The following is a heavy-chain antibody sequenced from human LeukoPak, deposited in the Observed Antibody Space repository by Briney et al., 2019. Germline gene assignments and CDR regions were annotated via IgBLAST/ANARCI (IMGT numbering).Heavy chain of an antibody. CDR3: AKDSCRSTSCYYMDV. Sequence: PGGSLRLSCAASGFTFSDYGIHWVRRAPGMGLEWVAFIRYDGTNKYYAESVKGRFTISRDNSKDTLYLQMNSLRTEDTTVYYCAKDSCRSTSCYYMDVWGKGTTVTVSS. D-gene: IGHD2-2*01. CDR2: IRYDGTNK. CDR1: GFTFSDYG. J-gene: IGHJ6*03. V-gene: IGHV3-30*02.